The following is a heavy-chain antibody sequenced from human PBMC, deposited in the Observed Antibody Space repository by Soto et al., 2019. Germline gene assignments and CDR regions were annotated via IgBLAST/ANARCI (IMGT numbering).Heavy chain of an antibody. CDR3: ARGNHRWLQLWYFDL. CDR2: IIPIFGTA. D-gene: IGHD5-12*01. Sequence: QVQLVQSGAEVKKPGSSVTVSCKASGGTFSSYTISWVRQAPGQGLEWMGGIIPIFGTANYAQKFQGRVTITADESTSTAYMELLSLRSEDTAVYYCARGNHRWLQLWYFDLWGRGTLVTVSA. V-gene: IGHV1-69*12. J-gene: IGHJ2*01. CDR1: GGTFSSYT.